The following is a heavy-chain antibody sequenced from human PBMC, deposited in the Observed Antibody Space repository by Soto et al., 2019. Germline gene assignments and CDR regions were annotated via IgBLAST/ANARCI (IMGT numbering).Heavy chain of an antibody. CDR1: GGSISSFY. V-gene: IGHV4-59*08. CDR3: ARLGSIAADDFDY. CDR2: IYHSGST. J-gene: IGHJ4*02. D-gene: IGHD6-25*01. Sequence: QVQLQESGPGLVKPSETLSLTCTVSGGSISSFYWSWIRQPPRKGLEWTGYIYHSGSTNYNPSLKSRVTISVDTSKNQFSLKLSSVTAADTAVYYCARLGSIAADDFDYWGQGTLVTVSS.